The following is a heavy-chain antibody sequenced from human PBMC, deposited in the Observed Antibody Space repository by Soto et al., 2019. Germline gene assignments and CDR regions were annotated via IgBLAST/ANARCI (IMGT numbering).Heavy chain of an antibody. CDR1: GGSISSYY. CDR2: IYYSGST. J-gene: IGHJ6*02. D-gene: IGHD3-22*01. CDR3: ARDYQGYYDSSGYYGMDV. Sequence: PSENLSLTSTVSGGSISSYYWSWIRQPPGKGLEWNGYIYYSGSTNYNPSPKSRVTISVDTSKNQFSLKLSSVTAADTAVYYCARDYQGYYDSSGYYGMDVWGQGTTVTVSS. V-gene: IGHV4-59*01.